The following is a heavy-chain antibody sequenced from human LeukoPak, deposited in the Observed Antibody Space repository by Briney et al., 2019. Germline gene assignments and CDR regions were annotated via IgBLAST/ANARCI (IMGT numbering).Heavy chain of an antibody. D-gene: IGHD3-10*01. CDR1: GFNVSNNY. CDR2: IKQDGTEK. CDR3: ARWGTITMVRGVIITGRPFDY. J-gene: IGHJ4*02. V-gene: IGHV3-7*01. Sequence: GGSLRLSCAASGFNVSNNYMNWVRQAPGKGLEWVASIKQDGTEKFYVDSVKGRFTISRDNAKNSLYLQMNSLRVEDTAVYYCARWGTITMVRGVIITGRPFDYWGQGTLVTVSS.